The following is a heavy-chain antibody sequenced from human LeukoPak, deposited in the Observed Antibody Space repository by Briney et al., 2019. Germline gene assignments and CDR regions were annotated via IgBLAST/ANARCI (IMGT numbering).Heavy chain of an antibody. Sequence: SVKVSCKASGGTFSSYAISWVRQAPGQGLEWMGGIIPIFGTANYAQKFQGRGTITADESTSTAYMELSSLRSEDTAVYYCARVGTTTGYYFDYWGQGTLVTVSS. V-gene: IGHV1-69*13. J-gene: IGHJ4*02. CDR2: IIPIFGTA. CDR3: ARVGTTTGYYFDY. CDR1: GGTFSSYA. D-gene: IGHD1-7*01.